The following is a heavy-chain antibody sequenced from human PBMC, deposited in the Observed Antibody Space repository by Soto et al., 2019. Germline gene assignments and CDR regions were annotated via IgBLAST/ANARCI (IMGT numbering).Heavy chain of an antibody. Sequence: EVQLVESGGGLVKPGGSLRLSCAASGFTFSSYSMNWVRQAPGKGLEWVSSISSSRSYIYYADSVKGRFTISRDNAKNSLYLQMNSLRAEDTAVYYCARDVPYCSGGSCYGYFDYWGQGTLVTVSS. CDR2: ISSSRSYI. V-gene: IGHV3-21*01. CDR1: GFTFSSYS. CDR3: ARDVPYCSGGSCYGYFDY. D-gene: IGHD2-15*01. J-gene: IGHJ4*02.